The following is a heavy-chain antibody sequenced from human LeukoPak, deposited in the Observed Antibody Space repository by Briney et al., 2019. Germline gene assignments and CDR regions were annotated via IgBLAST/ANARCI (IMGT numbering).Heavy chain of an antibody. V-gene: IGHV4-39*07. CDR1: GGSISSSSYY. D-gene: IGHD5-12*01. Sequence: SSETLSLTCTVSGGSISSSSYYWGWIRQPPGKGLEWIGSIYYSGSTYYNPSLKSRVTISVDTSKNQFSLKLSSVTAADTAVYYCAGLYGGNFDYWGQGTLVTVSS. CDR3: AGLYGGNFDY. J-gene: IGHJ4*02. CDR2: IYYSGST.